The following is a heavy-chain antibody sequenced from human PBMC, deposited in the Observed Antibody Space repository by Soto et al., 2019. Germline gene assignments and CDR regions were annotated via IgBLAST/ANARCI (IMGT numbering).Heavy chain of an antibody. V-gene: IGHV4-31*03. D-gene: IGHD3-3*01. CDR2: IYYSGST. Sequence: SETLSLTCTVSGGSISSGGYYWSWIRQHPGKGLEWIGYIYYSGSTYYNPSLKSRVTISVDTSKNQFSLKLSSVTAADTAVYYCARDPRGYDFWSGYYDYWGQGTLVTVSS. CDR3: ARDPRGYDFWSGYYDY. CDR1: GGSISSGGYY. J-gene: IGHJ4*02.